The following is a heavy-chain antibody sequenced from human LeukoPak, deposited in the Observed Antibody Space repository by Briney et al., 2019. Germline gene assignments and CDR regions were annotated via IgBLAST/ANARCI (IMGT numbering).Heavy chain of an antibody. V-gene: IGHV3-53*01. CDR3: ATGPTVVTSSLY. CDR2: TYSSGTT. J-gene: IGHJ4*02. D-gene: IGHD4-23*01. CDR1: GFTVSSNC. Sequence: GGSLRLSCAASGFTVSSNCMSWVRQAPGKGLEWVSFTYSSGTTYYTDSVKGRFTTSRDNSKNTVFLQMNSLRAEDTAVYYCATGPTVVTSSLYWGQGTLVTVSS.